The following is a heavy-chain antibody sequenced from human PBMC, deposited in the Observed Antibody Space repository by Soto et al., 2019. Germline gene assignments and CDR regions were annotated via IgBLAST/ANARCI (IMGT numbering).Heavy chain of an antibody. J-gene: IGHJ4*02. Sequence: SETLSLTCTVSGGSISGYYWAWIRQPPGKGLEWIGFIYYSGSTSSNPSLNSRVTISVDTSKNQFSLKLTSVTAADTAVYYCARDNITGLFAYWGQGTLVTVSS. CDR2: IYYSGST. CDR3: ARDNITGLFAY. CDR1: GGSISGYY. V-gene: IGHV4-59*12. D-gene: IGHD2-8*02.